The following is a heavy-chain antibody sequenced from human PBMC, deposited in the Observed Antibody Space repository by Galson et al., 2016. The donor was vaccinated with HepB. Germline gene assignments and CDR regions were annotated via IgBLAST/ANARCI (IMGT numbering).Heavy chain of an antibody. CDR3: AGGDGGGLRH. Sequence: SLRLSCAASGYAFRNYIMNWVRQSPGKGLEWVTSISSSGRSIYYADSVKGRFTISRNNAKNSLFLQMNSLRDEDTAIYFCAGGDGGGLRHWGQGTLVTVSS. J-gene: IGHJ1*01. CDR2: ISSSGRSI. V-gene: IGHV3-21*04. D-gene: IGHD3-16*01. CDR1: GYAFRNYI.